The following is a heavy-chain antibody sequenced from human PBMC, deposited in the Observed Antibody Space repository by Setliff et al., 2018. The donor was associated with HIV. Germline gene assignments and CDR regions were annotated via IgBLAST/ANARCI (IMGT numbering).Heavy chain of an antibody. CDR2: MNPNSGNT. CDR1: GYTFSNYD. Sequence: ASVKVSCKASGYTFSNYDINWVRQATGQGLEWVGWMNPNSGNTGYAQNFQGRVTMTRNTSISTAYMELTSLRFEDTAVYYCARGSPTAGDYWGQGTLVTVSS. CDR3: ARGSPTAGDY. V-gene: IGHV1-8*01. J-gene: IGHJ4*02.